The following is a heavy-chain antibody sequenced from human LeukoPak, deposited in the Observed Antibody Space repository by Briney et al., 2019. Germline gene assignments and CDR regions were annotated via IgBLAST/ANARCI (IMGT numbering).Heavy chain of an antibody. CDR2: VDPDGTTT. D-gene: IGHD2-8*02. CDR3: TRVQAGRSGLMDV. Sequence: QPGGSLRLSCAASGFTFSRCWMHWVRQAPGEGLVWVSRVDPDGTTTNYADSVTGRFTTSRDNAKNTLYLQMNSLRAEDTALYYCTRVQAGRSGLMDVWGRGTTVTVSS. CDR1: GFTFSRCW. J-gene: IGHJ6*02. V-gene: IGHV3-74*01.